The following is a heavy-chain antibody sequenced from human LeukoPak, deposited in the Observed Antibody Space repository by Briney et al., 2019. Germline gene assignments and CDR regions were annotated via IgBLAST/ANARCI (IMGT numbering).Heavy chain of an antibody. Sequence: QAGGSLRLSCAVSGFTYSSYDMSWVRQAPGKGLEWVSSISGSGDSTYYADSVKGRFTISRDNSKNTLYLQMNSLRAEDTAVYYCAKAGKVVPDANLSFDPWGQGTLVTVSS. D-gene: IGHD2-2*01. V-gene: IGHV3-23*01. CDR2: ISGSGDST. J-gene: IGHJ5*02. CDR3: AKAGKVVPDANLSFDP. CDR1: GFTYSSYD.